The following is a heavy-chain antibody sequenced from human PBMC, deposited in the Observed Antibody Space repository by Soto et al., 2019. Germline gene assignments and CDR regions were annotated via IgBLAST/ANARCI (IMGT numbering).Heavy chain of an antibody. Sequence: SETLSLTCTVSGGSISSYYWSWIRQPPGKGLEWIGYIYYSGSTNYNPSLKSRVTISVATSKNQFSLKLSSVTAADTAVYYCARDRDDYYYYYGMDVWGQGTTVTVSS. J-gene: IGHJ6*02. CDR3: ARDRDDYYYYYGMDV. CDR1: GGSISSYY. CDR2: IYYSGST. V-gene: IGHV4-59*01.